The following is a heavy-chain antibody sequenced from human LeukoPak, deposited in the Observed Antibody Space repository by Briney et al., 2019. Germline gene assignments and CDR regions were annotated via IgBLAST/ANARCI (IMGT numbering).Heavy chain of an antibody. CDR2: INPNSGGT. V-gene: IGHV1-2*02. D-gene: IGHD3-9*01. Sequence: GASVKVSCKASGYTFTGYYMHWVRQAPGQGLEWMGWINPNSGGTNYAQKFQGRVTMTRDTSISTAYMELSRLRSDDTAVYYCARDMGYYDILTGYYNHGMDVWGQGTTVTVSS. J-gene: IGHJ6*02. CDR3: ARDMGYYDILTGYYNHGMDV. CDR1: GYTFTGYY.